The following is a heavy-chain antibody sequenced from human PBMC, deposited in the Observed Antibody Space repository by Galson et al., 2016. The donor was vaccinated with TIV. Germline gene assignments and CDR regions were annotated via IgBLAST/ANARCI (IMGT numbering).Heavy chain of an antibody. V-gene: IGHV3-30*04. CDR1: RFTFSRYA. J-gene: IGHJ3*02. CDR3: ARPITMMVVISPSQAFDI. Sequence: SLRLSCAASRFTFSRYAMHWVRQAPGKGLEWVAVISHDGTNKYYSDSVRGRFTISRDNSKKMMSLQMNSLRAEETAIYYCARPITMMVVISPSQAFDIWGQGTIVSVSS. D-gene: IGHD3-22*01. CDR2: ISHDGTNK.